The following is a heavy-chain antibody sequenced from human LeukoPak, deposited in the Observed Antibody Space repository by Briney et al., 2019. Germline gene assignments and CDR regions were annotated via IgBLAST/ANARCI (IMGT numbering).Heavy chain of an antibody. V-gene: IGHV4-34*01. D-gene: IGHD3-3*01. CDR2: INHSGST. J-gene: IGHJ4*02. CDR3: ARWSGYYSAYFDY. CDR1: GGSFSGYY. Sequence: SETLSLTCAVYGGSFSGYYWSWIRQPPGKGLEWIGEINHSGSTNYNPSLKSRVTISVDTSKNQFSLKLSSVTAADTAVYYCARWSGYYSAYFDYWGQGTLVTVSS.